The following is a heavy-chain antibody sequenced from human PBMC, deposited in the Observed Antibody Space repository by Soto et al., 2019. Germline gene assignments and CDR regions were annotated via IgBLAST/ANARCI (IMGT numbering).Heavy chain of an antibody. D-gene: IGHD3-10*01. V-gene: IGHV4-39*07. J-gene: IGHJ6*02. CDR2: VYFSGNS. Sequence: SETLSLTCTVSGGSVRGSRYYWGWIRQTPGKGLEWIGSVYFSGNSHYNPSLKSRVTVSVDTSKNQFSLKLGSVTAADTAVYYCAREVGDYGSGSSHAAPYYYYGMDVWGQGTTVTVSS. CDR1: GGSVRGSRYY. CDR3: AREVGDYGSGSSHAAPYYYYGMDV.